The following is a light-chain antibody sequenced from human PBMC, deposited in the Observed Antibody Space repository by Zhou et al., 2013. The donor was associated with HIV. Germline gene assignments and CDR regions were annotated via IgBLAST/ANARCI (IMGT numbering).Light chain of an antibody. CDR1: QSISNF. J-gene: IGKJ1*01. Sequence: DIQMTQSPSAMSASVGDRVTITCRASQSISNFLNWYQQKPGKAPNLLIYAASSLQSGVPSRFSGSGSGTDFTLTISNLQPEDFATYYCQQSYSSRPWTFGQGT. CDR3: QQSYSSRPWT. CDR2: AAS. V-gene: IGKV1-39*01.